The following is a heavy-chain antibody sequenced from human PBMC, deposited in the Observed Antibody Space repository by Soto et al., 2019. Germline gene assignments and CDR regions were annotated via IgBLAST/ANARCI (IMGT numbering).Heavy chain of an antibody. CDR3: VKGSDVARQELDY. CDR2: ISADGSDK. D-gene: IGHD3-3*01. Sequence: QVQLVESGGGVVQPGRSLRLSCAASGFTFSNFGMHWVRQAPGKGLEWVAAISADGSDKYFSSSVKGRFTISRDNSKNTLFLQMNSLRLEDTAVYYCVKGSDVARQELDYWGQGTLVTVSS. V-gene: IGHV3-30*18. CDR1: GFTFSNFG. J-gene: IGHJ4*02.